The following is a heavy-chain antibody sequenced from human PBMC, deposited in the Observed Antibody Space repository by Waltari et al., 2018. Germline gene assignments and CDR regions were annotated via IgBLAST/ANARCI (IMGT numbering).Heavy chain of an antibody. J-gene: IGHJ4*02. CDR2: IRNNGTNQ. V-gene: IGHV3-30*02. CDR1: GFTFTHFG. CDR3: TKGDEIDY. Sequence: QAQLVESGGGVVQPGGSLRRYCAASGFTFTHFGMHWVRQAPGKGLEWVAFIRNNGTNQNYADSVKGRFTISRDNSKNTLFLQMNSLRTEDTAFYYCTKGDEIDYWGQGTLVTVSS.